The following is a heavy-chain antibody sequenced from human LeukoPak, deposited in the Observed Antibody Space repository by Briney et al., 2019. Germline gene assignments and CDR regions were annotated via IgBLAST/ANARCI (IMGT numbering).Heavy chain of an antibody. CDR1: GYTLNELS. Sequence: ASVKVSCKVSGYTLNELSMHWVRQAPGKGLEWMGGFDPEDGETIYAQKFQGRVTMTEDTSTDTAYMELSSLRSEDTAVYYCATSRLRWNFPWVRRRDWFDPWGQGTLVTVSS. V-gene: IGHV1-24*01. D-gene: IGHD4-23*01. J-gene: IGHJ5*02. CDR2: FDPEDGET. CDR3: ATSRLRWNFPWVRRRDWFDP.